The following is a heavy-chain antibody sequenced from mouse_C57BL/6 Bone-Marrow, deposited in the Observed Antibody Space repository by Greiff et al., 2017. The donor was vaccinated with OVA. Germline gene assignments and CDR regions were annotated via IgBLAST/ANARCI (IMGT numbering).Heavy chain of an antibody. J-gene: IGHJ4*01. CDR2: INPYNGGT. CDR1: GYTFTDYY. V-gene: IGHV1-19*01. CDR3: ARGCYYDGSSFYYYAMDY. Sequence: EVQLQQSGPVLVKPGASVKMSCKASGYTFTDYYMNWVKQSHGKSLEWIGVINPYNGGTSYNQKFKGKATLTVDKSSSTAYMELNSLTSEDSAVYYCARGCYYDGSSFYYYAMDYWGQGTSVTVSS. D-gene: IGHD1-1*01.